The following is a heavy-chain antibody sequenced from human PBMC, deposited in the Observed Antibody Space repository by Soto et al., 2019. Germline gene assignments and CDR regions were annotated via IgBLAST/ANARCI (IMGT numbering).Heavy chain of an antibody. Sequence: EVQLLDSGGGLVQPGGSLRLSCAASGFTFSNYVMNWVRQAPGKGLDWVSAISASGGSTYYAESVKGRSTISSDNSKNTLFLQMSNMRAEDTALYNCAKVPLGSGNDLDYRVQGTLVTVSS. J-gene: IGHJ4*02. CDR1: GFTFSNYV. D-gene: IGHD5-12*01. CDR2: ISASGGST. CDR3: AKVPLGSGNDLDY. V-gene: IGHV3-23*01.